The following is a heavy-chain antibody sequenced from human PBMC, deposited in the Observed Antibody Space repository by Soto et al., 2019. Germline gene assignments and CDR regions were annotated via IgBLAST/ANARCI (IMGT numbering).Heavy chain of an antibody. V-gene: IGHV4-59*12. D-gene: IGHD3-22*01. CDR2: IYDNGIT. CDR3: ARTYDSNGYANEFDS. CDR1: GRSITSYS. J-gene: IGHJ4*02. Sequence: QVVLQESGPGLVKPSETLSLTCSVSGRSITSYSWSWVRQHPGKGLEWIGYIYDNGITSQNPSLKSRVTMSADTSQNQFSLKLTSVTGADTAVYYCARTYDSNGYANEFDSWGQGILVTVTS.